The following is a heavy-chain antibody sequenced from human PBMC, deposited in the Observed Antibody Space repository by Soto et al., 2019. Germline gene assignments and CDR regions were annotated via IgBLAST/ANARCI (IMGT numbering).Heavy chain of an antibody. CDR1: GFIFNNYA. V-gene: IGHV3-23*01. Sequence: GGSLRLSCAASGFIFNNYAMNWVRQAPGEGLQWVAGISASGVSTYYADSVKGRFTISRDNSKNTLFLQMNSLRVEDTAIYFCAKDGSLEGAYFDYWGQGTLVTVSS. J-gene: IGHJ4*02. D-gene: IGHD2-15*01. CDR2: ISASGVST. CDR3: AKDGSLEGAYFDY.